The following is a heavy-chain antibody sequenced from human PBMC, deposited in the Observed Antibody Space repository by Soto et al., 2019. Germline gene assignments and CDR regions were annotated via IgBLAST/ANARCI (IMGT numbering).Heavy chain of an antibody. J-gene: IGHJ3*02. CDR2: ISYGGST. Sequence: SETLSLTCTVSGGSISSGGYYWAWIRQPPGKGLEWIGTISYGGSTSYNPSLKSRVTISVDTSKDQFSLRLTSVTATDSSVYYCARHARFCSSATCYGEAFDIWGHGSMVTVSS. CDR3: ARHARFCSSATCYGEAFDI. V-gene: IGHV4-39*01. CDR1: GGSISSGGYY. D-gene: IGHD2-2*01.